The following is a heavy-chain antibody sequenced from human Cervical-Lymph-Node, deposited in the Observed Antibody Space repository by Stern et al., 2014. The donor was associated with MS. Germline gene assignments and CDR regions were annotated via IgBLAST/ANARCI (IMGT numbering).Heavy chain of an antibody. CDR1: GYTFTGNW. CDR3: ARDYGDYAFDY. J-gene: IGHJ4*02. CDR2: IYPGDSDT. V-gene: IGHV5-51*01. Sequence: EVQLMQSGAEVKKPGESLKISCQGSGYTFTGNWIAWVRQVPGKGLEWMVIIYPGDSDTRYSPSFQGQVTISADKSISTAYLQWSSLKASDTAMYYCARDYGDYAFDYWGQGTLVTVSS. D-gene: IGHD4-17*01.